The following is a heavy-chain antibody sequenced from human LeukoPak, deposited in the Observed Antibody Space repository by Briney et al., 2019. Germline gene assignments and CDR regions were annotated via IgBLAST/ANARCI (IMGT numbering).Heavy chain of an antibody. CDR3: AKKGQADDGGKPD. J-gene: IGHJ4*02. V-gene: IGHV3-23*01. Sequence: GGSLRLSCAASGFTFSSYAMSWVRQAPGKGLEWVSAISGSGGSTYYADSVKGRFTISRDNSKNTLYLQMNNLRVDDTAVYYCAKKGQADDGGKPDWGQGTLVTVSS. CDR1: GFTFSSYA. CDR2: ISGSGGST.